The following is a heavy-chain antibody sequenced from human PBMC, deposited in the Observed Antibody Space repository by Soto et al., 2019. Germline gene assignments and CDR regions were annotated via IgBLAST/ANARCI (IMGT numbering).Heavy chain of an antibody. D-gene: IGHD3-3*01. CDR2: VSYSGST. CDR1: GASISSYY. CDR3: ARELDFGVVID. V-gene: IGHV4-59*01. Sequence: SETLSLTCSVSGASISSYYWSWIRQSPGKGLEWIGYVSYSGSTNHYPSLKSRVSISLDTSENHFSLNLSSVTTADTAVYYCARELDFGVVIDWGQGTLVTVSS. J-gene: IGHJ4*02.